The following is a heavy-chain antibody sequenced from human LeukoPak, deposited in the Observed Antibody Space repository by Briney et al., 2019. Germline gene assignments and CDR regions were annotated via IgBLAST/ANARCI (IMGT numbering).Heavy chain of an antibody. CDR2: IYYSGSA. J-gene: IGHJ4*02. V-gene: IGHV4-59*07. D-gene: IGHD3-16*01. CDR3: TRGGSNFDY. Sequence: PSDTLSLTCTVSGGSISSYYWSWVRQPTERGLEGIGYIYYSGSANYNPSLKSRVTISVDTSKNQFSLQLTSVTAADTAVYFCTRGGSNFDYWGQGTLVAVSS. CDR1: GGSISSYY.